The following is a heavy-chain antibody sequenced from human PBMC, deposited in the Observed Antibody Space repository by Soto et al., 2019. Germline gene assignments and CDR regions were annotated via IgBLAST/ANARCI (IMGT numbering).Heavy chain of an antibody. D-gene: IGHD2-21*02. CDR3: TTVPYCGGDCYNAYYYYGMDV. CDR2: IKSKTDGGKT. V-gene: IGHV3-15*07. Sequence: GGSLRLSCAASGFTFSNAWMNWVRQAPGKGLEWVGRIKSKTDGGKTDYAAPVKGRFTISSDDSKNKLYLQMNSLKTEDTAVYYCTTVPYCGGDCYNAYYYYGMDVWGQGTTVTVSS. CDR1: GFTFSNAW. J-gene: IGHJ6*02.